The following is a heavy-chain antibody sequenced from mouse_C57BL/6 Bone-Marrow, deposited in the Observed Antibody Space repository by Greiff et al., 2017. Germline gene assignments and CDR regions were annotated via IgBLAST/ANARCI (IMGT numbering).Heavy chain of an antibody. CDR3: ASYYYGSSNPFDY. CDR2: IYPGDGDT. CDR1: GYAFRSSW. Sequence: VKVVESGPELVKPGASVKISCKASGYAFRSSWMNWVKQRPGKGLEWIGRIYPGDGDTNYNGKFKGKATLTADKSSSTAYMQLSSLTSEDSAVYFCASYYYGSSNPFDYWGEGTTLTVSS. J-gene: IGHJ2*01. D-gene: IGHD1-1*01. V-gene: IGHV1-82*01.